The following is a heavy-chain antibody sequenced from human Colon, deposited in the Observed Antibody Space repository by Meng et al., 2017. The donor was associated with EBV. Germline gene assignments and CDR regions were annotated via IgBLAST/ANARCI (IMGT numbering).Heavy chain of an antibody. V-gene: IGHV4-34*12. CDR1: GGSLSGAY. CDR2: IIHGGSP. CDR3: ARRPTGIDY. D-gene: IGHD2-8*02. Sequence: QVPRQQGGAGLLKPSETLALTCAVNGGSLSGAYWNWIRQPPGKGLEWIGEIIHGGSPSYNPSLKSRVTISIDTSKNQLSLMLSSVTAADTAVYYCARRPTGIDYWGQGTLVTVSS. J-gene: IGHJ4*02.